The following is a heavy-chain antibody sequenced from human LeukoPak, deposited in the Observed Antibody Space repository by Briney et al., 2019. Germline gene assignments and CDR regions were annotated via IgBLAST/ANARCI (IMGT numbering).Heavy chain of an antibody. J-gene: IGHJ3*02. CDR1: GFTFSSFG. Sequence: GGSLRLSCATSGFTFSSFGMHWVRQAPGEGLEWVAVIWYDGSNKYYVDSVKGRFTISRDNSKNTLYLQMDCLRAEDTAVYYCARGWSSSSGVFDIWGQGTMVTVSS. CDR3: ARGWSSSSGVFDI. V-gene: IGHV3-33*01. CDR2: IWYDGSNK. D-gene: IGHD6-6*01.